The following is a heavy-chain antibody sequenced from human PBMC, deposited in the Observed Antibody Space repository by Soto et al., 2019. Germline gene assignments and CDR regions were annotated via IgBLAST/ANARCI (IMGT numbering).Heavy chain of an antibody. CDR1: GYTFTSYA. Sequence: GASVKVSCKASGYTFTSYAMHWVRQAPGQRLEWMGWINASFGTAKYAQKFQGRVTITADKSTSTAYMELSSLRSEDTAVYYCARVGYSYVDSYYGMDVWGQGTTVTVSS. J-gene: IGHJ6*02. CDR3: ARVGYSYVDSYYGMDV. V-gene: IGHV1-3*01. D-gene: IGHD5-18*01. CDR2: INASFGTA.